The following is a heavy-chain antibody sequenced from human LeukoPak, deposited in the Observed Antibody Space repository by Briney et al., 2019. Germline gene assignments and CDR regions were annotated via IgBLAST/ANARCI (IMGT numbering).Heavy chain of an antibody. D-gene: IGHD4-11*01. Sequence: PGGSLGLSCVVSGFTFDSYSMNWVRQAPGKGLEWISYISNSGSPIYYADSVKGRFTISRDKDKSSLYLQMNSLAADDTAVYYCARGLALGLTVTPKAFDYWGQGTLVTVSS. CDR3: ARGLALGLTVTPKAFDY. V-gene: IGHV3-48*01. J-gene: IGHJ4*02. CDR2: ISNSGSPI. CDR1: GFTFDSYS.